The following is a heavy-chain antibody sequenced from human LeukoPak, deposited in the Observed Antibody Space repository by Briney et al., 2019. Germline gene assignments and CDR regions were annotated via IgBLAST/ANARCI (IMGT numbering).Heavy chain of an antibody. CDR3: ARGYYYDSSGYYSPKYYFDY. V-gene: IGHV1-69*13. CDR2: IILIFGTA. D-gene: IGHD3-22*01. CDR1: GGTFSSYA. Sequence: SVKVSCKASGGTFSSYAISWVRQAPGQGLEWMGGIILIFGTANYAQKFQGRVTIAADESTSTAYMELSSLRSEETAVYYCARGYYYDSSGYYSPKYYFDYWGQGTLVTVSS. J-gene: IGHJ4*02.